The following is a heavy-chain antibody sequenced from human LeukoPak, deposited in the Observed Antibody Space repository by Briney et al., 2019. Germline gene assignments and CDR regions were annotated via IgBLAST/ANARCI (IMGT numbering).Heavy chain of an antibody. Sequence: GGPLRLSCAASGFTFSGYTMNWVRQAPGMGLEWVSSISSFSTYIYYADSLRGRFTISRDNANNSLFLQMNSLRAEDTAMYFCVRDQIAASLSGMDVWGQGTTVTVSS. J-gene: IGHJ6*02. V-gene: IGHV3-21*01. CDR1: GFTFSGYT. CDR2: ISSFSTYI. D-gene: IGHD6-13*01. CDR3: VRDQIAASLSGMDV.